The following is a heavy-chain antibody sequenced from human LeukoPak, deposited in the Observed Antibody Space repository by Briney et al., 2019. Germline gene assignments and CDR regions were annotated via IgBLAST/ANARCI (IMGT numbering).Heavy chain of an antibody. V-gene: IGHV1-69*05. CDR2: IMPLFGTA. CDR3: ARDVHGDYGSGWFDP. CDR1: GGTFNNSA. J-gene: IGHJ5*02. D-gene: IGHD4-17*01. Sequence: SVKVSCKTSGGTFNNSAISWVRQAPGQGLEWLGGIMPLFGTAGYAQKFQGRVTITNDESTRTVYLELTSLTSDDTAAYHCARDVHGDYGSGWFDPWGQGTLVSVPS.